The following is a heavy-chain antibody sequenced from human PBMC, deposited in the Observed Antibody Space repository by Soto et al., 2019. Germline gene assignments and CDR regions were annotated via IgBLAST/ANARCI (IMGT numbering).Heavy chain of an antibody. D-gene: IGHD3-16*01. CDR1: GFTFSPYA. V-gene: IGHV3-23*01. CDR3: AKGLRRLLRTQYYYGLDV. Sequence: GSLRLSCAASGFTFSPYAMTWVRQAPGKGLEWVSSISGSGGNTNYADSVKGRFTVSRDNSKRTLSLQMNSLTEEDTAIYYCAKGLRRLLRTQYYYGLDVWGRGTTVTVYS. J-gene: IGHJ6*02. CDR2: ISGSGGNT.